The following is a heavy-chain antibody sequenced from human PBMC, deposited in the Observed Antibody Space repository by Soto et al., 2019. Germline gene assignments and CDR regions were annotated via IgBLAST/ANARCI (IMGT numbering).Heavy chain of an antibody. V-gene: IGHV3-23*01. CDR1: GFTFSSYA. Sequence: GGSLRLSCAASGFTFSSYAMSWVRQAPGKGLEWVSAISGSGGSTYYADSVKGRFTISRDNSKNTLYLQMNSLRAEDTAVYYCAHFPGGASGDYYYYYYMDVWGKGTTVTVSS. CDR3: AHFPGGASGDYYYYYYMDV. D-gene: IGHD2-21*01. J-gene: IGHJ6*03. CDR2: ISGSGGST.